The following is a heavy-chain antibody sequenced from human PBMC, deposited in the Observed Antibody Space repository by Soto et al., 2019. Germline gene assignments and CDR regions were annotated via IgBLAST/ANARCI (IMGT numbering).Heavy chain of an antibody. CDR2: INAGNGNT. CDR1: GYTFTSYA. V-gene: IGHV1-3*05. CDR3: ARGIGYYYWDDY. J-gene: IGHJ4*02. Sequence: QVQLVQSGAEEKKPGASVKVSCKASGYTFTSYAMHWVRQAPGQRLEWMGWINAGNGNTKYSQKFQGRVTITRDTSASTADMELSSLRSEDTAVYYCARGIGYYYWDDYWGQGTLVTVSS. D-gene: IGHD3-22*01.